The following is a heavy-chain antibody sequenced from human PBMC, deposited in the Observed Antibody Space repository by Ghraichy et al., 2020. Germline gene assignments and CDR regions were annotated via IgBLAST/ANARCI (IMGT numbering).Heavy chain of an antibody. Sequence: SETLSLTCTVSGGSISSYYWSWIRQPPGKGLEWIGYIYYSGSTNYNPSLKSRVTISVDTSKNQFSLKLSSVTAADTAVYYCARAAAGMLDVWGKGTTVTVSS. D-gene: IGHD6-13*01. CDR3: ARAAAGMLDV. CDR1: GGSISSYY. V-gene: IGHV4-59*01. J-gene: IGHJ6*04. CDR2: IYYSGST.